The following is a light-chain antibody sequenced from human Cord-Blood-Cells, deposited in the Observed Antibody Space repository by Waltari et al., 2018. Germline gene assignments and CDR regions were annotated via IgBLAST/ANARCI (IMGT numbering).Light chain of an antibody. CDR2: KAS. V-gene: IGKV1-5*03. Sequence: DIQMTHSPSTLSASIGDRVTITFRASQSMSSWLAWYQQKPGKAPKLLIYKASSLESGVPSRFSGSGSGTEFTLTISSLQPDDVATYYGQQYNSYWTIGQGTKVEIK. CDR3: QQYNSYWT. J-gene: IGKJ1*01. CDR1: QSMSSW.